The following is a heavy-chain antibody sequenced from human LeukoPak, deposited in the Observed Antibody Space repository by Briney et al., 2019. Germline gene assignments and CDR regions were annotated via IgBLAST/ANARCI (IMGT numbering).Heavy chain of an antibody. CDR2: ISGTDGST. J-gene: IGHJ4*02. CDR1: GFTFYSYA. CDR3: ARDSRHLSSTRGGLKESRGAFFDY. Sequence: GGSLRLSCAVSGFTFYSYAMKWVPQAPGKGLEWVSTISGTDGSTFYADSAKGRFTNPRDNSKHTLHLQMNSLRAEDTSLYYCARDSRHLSSTRGGLKESRGAFFDYWGQGTLVTVSS. D-gene: IGHD6-13*01. V-gene: IGHV3-23*01.